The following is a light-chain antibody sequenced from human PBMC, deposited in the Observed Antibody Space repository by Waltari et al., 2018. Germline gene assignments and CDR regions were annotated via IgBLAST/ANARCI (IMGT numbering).Light chain of an antibody. Sequence: QSVLTQPPSASGTPGQRVTISCSGRYSNIGSNVVNWYQQLPGKAPKLLIYRNDQRPSWVPDRFSGSKSGSSASLAIGGLQSEDEADYYCAAWDDSLNGHWVFGGGTKVTVL. CDR3: AAWDDSLNGHWV. CDR1: YSNIGSNV. CDR2: RND. V-gene: IGLV1-44*01. J-gene: IGLJ3*02.